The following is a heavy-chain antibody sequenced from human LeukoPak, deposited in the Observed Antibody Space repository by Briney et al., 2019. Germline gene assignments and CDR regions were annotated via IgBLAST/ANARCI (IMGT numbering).Heavy chain of an antibody. CDR3: ASLPTVYSRGYLAL. Sequence: PSETLSLTCAVSGGSINSSSYYWGWIRQPPGKGLEWIGSIYYGGSTYYNPSLKSRVTISVDMSKNQFSLKLSSVTAADTAVYYCASLPTVYSRGYLALWGQGTLVTVSS. CDR2: IYYGGST. J-gene: IGHJ4*02. CDR1: GGSINSSSYY. V-gene: IGHV4-39*07. D-gene: IGHD3-22*01.